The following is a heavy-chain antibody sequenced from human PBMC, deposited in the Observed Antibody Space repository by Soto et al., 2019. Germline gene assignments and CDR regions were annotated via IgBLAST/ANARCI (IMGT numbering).Heavy chain of an antibody. CDR2: IYYSGST. Sequence: SETLSLTCTVSGGSISSSSYYWGWIRQHPGKGLEWIGYIYYSGSTYYNPSLKSRVTISVDTSKNQLSLKLSSVTAADTAVYYCAREMTTVTNYFDYWGQGTLVTVSS. D-gene: IGHD4-17*01. V-gene: IGHV4-31*03. J-gene: IGHJ4*02. CDR1: GGSISSSSYY. CDR3: AREMTTVTNYFDY.